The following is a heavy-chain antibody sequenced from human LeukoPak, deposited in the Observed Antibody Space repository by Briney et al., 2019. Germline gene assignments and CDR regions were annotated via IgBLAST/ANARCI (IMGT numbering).Heavy chain of an antibody. CDR2: INHSGST. CDR1: GGSFSSYY. V-gene: IGHV4-34*01. J-gene: IGHJ4*02. CDR3: ARVVSGITIFGVVIAHFDY. Sequence: SETLSLTCAVYGGSFSSYYWSWIRQPPGKGLEWIGEINHSGSTNYNPSLKSRVTISVDTSKNQFSLKLSSVTAADTAVYYCARVVSGITIFGVVIAHFDYWGQGTLVTVSS. D-gene: IGHD3-3*01.